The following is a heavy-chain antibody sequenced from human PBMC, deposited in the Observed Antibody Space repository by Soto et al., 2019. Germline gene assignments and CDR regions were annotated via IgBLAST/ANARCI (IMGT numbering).Heavy chain of an antibody. CDR1: GYTFTSHD. CDR3: ARWDYGYYARFDY. D-gene: IGHD4-17*01. Sequence: QVQLVQSGAEVKKSGASAKVSCKASGYTFTSHDINWVRQATGQGLGWMGWMNPNSGNTGYAQKFQGRVTMTRNTSISTSYMELSSLRSEDTAVYYCARWDYGYYARFDYWGQGTLVTVSS. CDR2: MNPNSGNT. J-gene: IGHJ4*02. V-gene: IGHV1-8*01.